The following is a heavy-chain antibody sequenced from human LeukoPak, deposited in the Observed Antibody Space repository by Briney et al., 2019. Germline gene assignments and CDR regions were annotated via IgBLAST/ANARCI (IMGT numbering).Heavy chain of an antibody. Sequence: KPSETLSLTCTVSGASINSHYWSWIRQPAGKGLEWIGYIYYSGSTNYNPSLKSRVTISVDTSKNQFSLKLSSVTAADTAVYYCARELRGYCSGGSCYEEGWFDPWGQGTLVTVSS. D-gene: IGHD2-15*01. J-gene: IGHJ5*02. CDR3: ARELRGYCSGGSCYEEGWFDP. V-gene: IGHV4-59*11. CDR1: GASINSHY. CDR2: IYYSGST.